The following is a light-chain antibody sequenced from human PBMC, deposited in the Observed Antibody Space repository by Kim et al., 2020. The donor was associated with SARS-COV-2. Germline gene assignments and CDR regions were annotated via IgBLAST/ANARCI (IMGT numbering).Light chain of an antibody. CDR1: KLGDKY. J-gene: IGLJ2*01. V-gene: IGLV3-1*01. CDR3: QAWDSATVV. Sequence: SYELTQPPSVSVSPGQTASITCSGDKLGDKYVCWYQQKPGQSPILVIYQDRKRPSGIPERFSGSNSGNTATLTISGTQAMDEAYYYCQAWDSATVVFGGGTQLTVL. CDR2: QDR.